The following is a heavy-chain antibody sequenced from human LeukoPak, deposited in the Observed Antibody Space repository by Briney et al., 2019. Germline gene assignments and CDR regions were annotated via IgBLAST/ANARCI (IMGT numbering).Heavy chain of an antibody. J-gene: IGHJ3*02. CDR1: GGSISSGDYY. D-gene: IGHD4-17*01. Sequence: PSETLSLTCAVSGGSISSGDYYWSWIRQPPGKGLEWIGYIYYSGSTYYNPSLKSRVTISVDTSKNQFSLKLSSVTAADTAVYYCAREPKGGDPSAAFDIWGQGTMVTVSS. CDR2: IYYSGST. V-gene: IGHV4-30-4*01. CDR3: AREPKGGDPSAAFDI.